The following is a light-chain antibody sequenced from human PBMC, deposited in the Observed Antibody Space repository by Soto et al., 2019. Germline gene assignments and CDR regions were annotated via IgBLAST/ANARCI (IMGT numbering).Light chain of an antibody. V-gene: IGLV2-14*01. CDR3: SSYRSSSTLYV. J-gene: IGLJ1*01. CDR1: SSDVGGYNY. Sequence: QSALTQPASVSGSPGQSITISCTGTSSDVGGYNYVSWYQQHPGKAPKLMIYDVSNRPSGVSNRFSGSKSGNTASLTISWLQAEDEADYYCSSYRSSSTLYVFGTGTKLTVL. CDR2: DVS.